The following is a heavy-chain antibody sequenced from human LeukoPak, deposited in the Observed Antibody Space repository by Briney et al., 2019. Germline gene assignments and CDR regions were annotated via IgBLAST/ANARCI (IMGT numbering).Heavy chain of an antibody. J-gene: IGHJ4*02. D-gene: IGHD5-12*01. CDR3: AKGAYDYIEIGYFDS. V-gene: IGHV3-23*01. Sequence: GGSLRLSCAASGFTSTNYAMNWVRQAPGKGLEWVSVLIGSSGSTDYADSVKGGFTISRDNSKNTVFLQMNSLRAEDTAIYYCAKGAYDYIEIGYFDSWGQGTLVTVSS. CDR2: LIGSSGST. CDR1: GFTSTNYA.